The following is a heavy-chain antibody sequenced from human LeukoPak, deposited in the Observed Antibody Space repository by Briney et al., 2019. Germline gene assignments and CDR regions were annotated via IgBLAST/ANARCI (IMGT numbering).Heavy chain of an antibody. D-gene: IGHD2-2*03. CDR2: IWYDGSNK. CDR1: GFTFSSYS. CDR3: ARDSLDIVVVPAAMGSGFGYFDY. Sequence: PGGSLRLSCAASGFTFSSYSMNWVRQAPGKGLEWVAVIWYDGSNKYYADSVKGRFTISRDNSKNTLYLQMNSLRAEDTAVYYCARDSLDIVVVPAAMGSGFGYFDYWGQGTLVTVSS. V-gene: IGHV3-33*08. J-gene: IGHJ4*02.